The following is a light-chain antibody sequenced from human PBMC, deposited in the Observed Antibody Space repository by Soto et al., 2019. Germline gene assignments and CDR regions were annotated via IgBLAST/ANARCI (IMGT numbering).Light chain of an antibody. CDR1: QSVSSN. CDR3: QLCTNWPRT. J-gene: IGKJ1*01. V-gene: IGKV3-15*01. Sequence: EIVMTQSPVTLSVTPEDRATLSCRASQSVSSNLAWYQQKPGQAPRLLIYGASTRATGIPDWFSGSGSGTEFTLTISSLQSEDSAVYYCQLCTNWPRTFGQGTKVEIK. CDR2: GAS.